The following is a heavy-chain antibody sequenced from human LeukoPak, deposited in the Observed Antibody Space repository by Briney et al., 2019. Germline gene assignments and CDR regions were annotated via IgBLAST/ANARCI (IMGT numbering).Heavy chain of an antibody. J-gene: IGHJ4*02. V-gene: IGHV4-59*05. CDR1: GGSISSYY. CDR3: ARAWIQLWGGKYYFDY. Sequence: SETLSLTCTVSGGSISSYYWSWIRQPPGKGLEWIGSIYYSGSTYYNPSLKSRVTISVDTSKNQFSLKLSSVTAADTAVYYCARAWIQLWGGKYYFDYWGQGTLVTVSS. D-gene: IGHD5-18*01. CDR2: IYYSGST.